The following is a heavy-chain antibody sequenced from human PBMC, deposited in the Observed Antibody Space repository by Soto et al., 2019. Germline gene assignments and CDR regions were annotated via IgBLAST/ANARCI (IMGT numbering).Heavy chain of an antibody. J-gene: IGHJ4*02. V-gene: IGHV1-18*01. CDR2: ISAYNGYT. Sequence: QVQLVQSGSEVLKPGASVQVSCEASGSTFPNYGITWVRQAPGKGLEWMGWISAYNGYTNSAQNCQGRVTMITGTSTSTAYMSLWNLRADETALYFCARCPLQIDCDYVLSFDSWGQGTLVSVPS. CDR1: GSTFPNYG. D-gene: IGHD4-17*01. CDR3: ARCPLQIDCDYVLSFDS.